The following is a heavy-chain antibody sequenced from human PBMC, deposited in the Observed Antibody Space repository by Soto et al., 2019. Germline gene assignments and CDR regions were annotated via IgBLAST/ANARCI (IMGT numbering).Heavy chain of an antibody. J-gene: IGHJ2*01. V-gene: IGHV1-58*01. CDR3: AAVHRWLLGEWYFDL. CDR1: GFTFTNSA. D-gene: IGHD3-16*01. Sequence: QMVLVQSGPEVKEPGTSVRVSCQASGFTFTNSAVQWVRQARGQRLEWIGWIVIGSGDTKYARNFQERVSITRDSSTGTAFLELSALRSDDTAMYYCAAVHRWLLGEWYFDLWGRGPLVTVS. CDR2: IVIGSGDT.